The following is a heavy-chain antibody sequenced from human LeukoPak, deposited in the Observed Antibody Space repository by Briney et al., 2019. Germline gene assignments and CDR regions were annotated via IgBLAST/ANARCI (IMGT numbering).Heavy chain of an antibody. Sequence: GGSLRLSCAASGFTFSSYRMNWGRQAPGKGLEWVSSISSSSSYIYYADSVKGRFTISRDNAKNSLYLQMNSLRAEDTAVYYCARDRGEGVLDYWGQGTLVTVSS. V-gene: IGHV3-21*01. CDR2: ISSSSSYI. CDR1: GFTFSSYR. J-gene: IGHJ4*02. D-gene: IGHD2-21*01. CDR3: ARDRGEGVLDY.